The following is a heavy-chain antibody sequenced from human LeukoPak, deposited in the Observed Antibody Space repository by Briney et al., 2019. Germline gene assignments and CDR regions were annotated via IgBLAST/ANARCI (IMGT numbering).Heavy chain of an antibody. Sequence: GGSLRLSCAASGFTFSSYGMHWVRQAPGKGLGWVAVISYDERNEHYADSVKGRFTISRDNSKNTLYLQMNSLRGEDTAVSYCAKEYTYGHWIFDYWGQGRLVTVSS. J-gene: IGHJ4*02. CDR2: ISYDERNE. CDR3: AKEYTYGHWIFDY. V-gene: IGHV3-30*18. CDR1: GFTFSSYG. D-gene: IGHD5-18*01.